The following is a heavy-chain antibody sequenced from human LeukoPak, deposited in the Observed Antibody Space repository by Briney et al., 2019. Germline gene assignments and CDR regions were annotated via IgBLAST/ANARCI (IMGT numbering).Heavy chain of an antibody. CDR2: ISSNGGST. V-gene: IGHV3-64D*06. D-gene: IGHD6-19*01. J-gene: IGHJ4*02. CDR3: VKGKGIAVTSLDY. Sequence: PGGSLRLSCPASGFIFSNYAMNWVRQAPGKGLEYVSAISSNGGSTYYADSVKGRFTISRDNSKNTLYLQMSSLRADDTAVYYCVKGKGIAVTSLDYWGQGTLVTVSS. CDR1: GFIFSNYA.